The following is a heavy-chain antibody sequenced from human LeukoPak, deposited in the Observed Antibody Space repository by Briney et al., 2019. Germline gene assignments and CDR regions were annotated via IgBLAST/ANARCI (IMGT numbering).Heavy chain of an antibody. D-gene: IGHD3-3*01. V-gene: IGHV7-4-1*02. CDR2: INTNTGNP. CDR1: GYTFTSYA. CDR3: ARVKSIWSGYYIHAFDI. J-gene: IGHJ3*02. Sequence: GASVKVSCKASGYTFTSYAMNWVRQAPGQGLEWMGWINTNTGNPTYAQGFTGRFVFSLDTSVSTAYLQISSLKAEDTAVYYCARVKSIWSGYYIHAFDIWGQGTMVTVSS.